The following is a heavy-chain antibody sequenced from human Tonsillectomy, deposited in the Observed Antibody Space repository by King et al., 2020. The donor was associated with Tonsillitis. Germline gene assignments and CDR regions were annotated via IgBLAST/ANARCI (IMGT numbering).Heavy chain of an antibody. D-gene: IGHD3-10*01. Sequence: VQLVESGGGVVPPGRSLRLSCAASGFTFSSYAMHWVRQAPGKGLEWVAVISSDGSKKYCADSVKGRFTISRDNSKNTVYLQVNSLRTEDTAVYYCAKDFGSGSYYYFYMDVWGKGTTVTVSS. CDR3: AKDFGSGSYYYFYMDV. J-gene: IGHJ6*03. CDR2: ISSDGSKK. V-gene: IGHV3-30*18. CDR1: GFTFSSYA.